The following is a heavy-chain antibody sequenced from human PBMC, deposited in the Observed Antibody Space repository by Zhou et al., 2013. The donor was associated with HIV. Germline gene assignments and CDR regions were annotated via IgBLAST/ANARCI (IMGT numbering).Heavy chain of an antibody. CDR1: GGTFSSYA. CDR2: IILILGVA. V-gene: IGHV1-69*04. Sequence: QVQLVQSGAEVKKPGSSVKVSCKASGGTFSSYAISWVRQAPGQGLEWMGRIILILGVANYAQKFQGRVTITADKSTSTAYMELSSLRSEDTAVYYCARSPAAVTPVYYYMDVWGKGTTVTVSS. J-gene: IGHJ6*03. D-gene: IGHD5-18*01. CDR3: ARSPAAVTPVYYYMDV.